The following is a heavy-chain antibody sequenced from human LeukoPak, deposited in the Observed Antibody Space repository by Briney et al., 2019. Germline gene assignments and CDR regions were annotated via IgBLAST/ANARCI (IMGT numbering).Heavy chain of an antibody. Sequence: KSSETLSLTCTVSGGSISSYYWSWIRQPPGKGLEWIGYIYYSGSTNYNPSLKSRVTISVDTPKNQFSLKLSSVTAADTAVYYCAREDLTVYYFDYWGQGTLVTVSS. CDR3: AREDLTVYYFDY. V-gene: IGHV4-59*01. CDR1: GGSISSYY. J-gene: IGHJ4*02. CDR2: IYYSGST. D-gene: IGHD4-11*01.